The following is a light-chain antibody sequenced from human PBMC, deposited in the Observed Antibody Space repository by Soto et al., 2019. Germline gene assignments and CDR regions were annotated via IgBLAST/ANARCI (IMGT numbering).Light chain of an antibody. J-gene: IGKJ5*01. CDR3: QQYDNLPIT. CDR2: DAS. V-gene: IGKV1-33*01. Sequence: DIQMTQSPSSQYASVGDRVTITCQASQDISNYLNWYQQKPGKAPKLLIYDASNLETGVPSRFSGSGSGTDFTFTISSLQPEDIATYYCQQYDNLPITFGQGTRLEIK. CDR1: QDISNY.